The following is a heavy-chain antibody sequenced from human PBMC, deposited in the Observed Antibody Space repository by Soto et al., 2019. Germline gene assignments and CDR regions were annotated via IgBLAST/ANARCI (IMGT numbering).Heavy chain of an antibody. J-gene: IGHJ4*01. Sequence: QVQLVESGGGVVQPGRSLRLSCAASGFTFSSYDMHWVRQAPGKGLEWVAIISYDGSNKYYADSVKGRFTISRDNSKNTLYLQINSLRAEDTAVYFCAKEGLAVAGGDYWCQGTLVTVSP. CDR1: GFTFSSYD. CDR3: AKEGLAVAGGDY. D-gene: IGHD6-19*01. V-gene: IGHV3-30*18. CDR2: ISYDGSNK.